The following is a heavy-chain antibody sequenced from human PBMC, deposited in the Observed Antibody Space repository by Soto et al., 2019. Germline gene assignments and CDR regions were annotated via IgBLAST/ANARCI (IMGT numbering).Heavy chain of an antibody. CDR2: INYSGST. CDR3: ARGTVTPFYYYGMDV. CDR1: GGSISSYS. J-gene: IGHJ6*02. D-gene: IGHD4-17*01. V-gene: IGHV4-59*01. Sequence: PSETLSLTCTVSGGSISSYSWTCIRQPPGKELEWIEYINYSGSTYYTLSHKTRDTMSVHTTKNLYSLRLTSVSAADTPVYYCARGTVTPFYYYGMDVWGQGTTVTVSS.